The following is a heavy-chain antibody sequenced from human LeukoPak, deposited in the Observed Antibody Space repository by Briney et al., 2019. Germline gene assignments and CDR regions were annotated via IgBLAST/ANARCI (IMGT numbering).Heavy chain of an antibody. Sequence: GGSLRLSCVASGFTFSGSAVHWVRQSSGKGLEWVGHIDKKDNLYATAYAESVKGRFTISRDNAKNSLYLQMNSLRAEDTALYYCARGGYTSSWYDYWGQGTLVTVSS. V-gene: IGHV3-73*01. D-gene: IGHD6-13*01. CDR2: IDKKDNLYAT. CDR3: ARGGYTSSWYDY. CDR1: GFTFSGSA. J-gene: IGHJ4*02.